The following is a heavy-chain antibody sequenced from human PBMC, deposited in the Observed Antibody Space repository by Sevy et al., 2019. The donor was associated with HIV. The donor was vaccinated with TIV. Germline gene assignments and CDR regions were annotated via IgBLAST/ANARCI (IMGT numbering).Heavy chain of an antibody. CDR1: GYTLTGFS. J-gene: IGHJ4*02. Sequence: ASVKVSCKVTGYTLTGFSMHWVRQTPGKGLEWMGTFDPEDGETIYAQKSQGRVIMTEDTSADTAHMDLSSLTSEDTAVYYCATTKDYYDSSGYPFDYWGQGTLVTVSS. CDR2: FDPEDGET. CDR3: ATTKDYYDSSGYPFDY. D-gene: IGHD3-22*01. V-gene: IGHV1-24*01.